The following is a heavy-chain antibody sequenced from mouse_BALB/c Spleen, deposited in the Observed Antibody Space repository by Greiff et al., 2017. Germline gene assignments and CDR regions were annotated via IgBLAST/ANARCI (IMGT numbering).Heavy chain of an antibody. CDR2: IYPGNVNT. CDR3: ARYNYGTEAMDY. V-gene: IGHV1S56*01. D-gene: IGHD1-1*01. CDR1: GYTFTSYY. Sequence: QVQLQQSGPELVKPGASVRISCKASGYTFTSYYIHWVKQRPGQGLEWIGWIYPGNVNTKYNEKFKGKATLTADKSSSTAYMQLSSLTSEDSAVYFCARYNYGTEAMDYWGQGTSVTVSS. J-gene: IGHJ4*01.